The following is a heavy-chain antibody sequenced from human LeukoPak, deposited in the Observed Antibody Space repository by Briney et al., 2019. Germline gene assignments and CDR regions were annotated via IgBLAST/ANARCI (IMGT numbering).Heavy chain of an antibody. CDR1: GYSISSGYY. V-gene: IGHV4-38-2*02. CDR2: IYHSGST. Sequence: SETLSLTCTVSGYSISSGYYWGWIQQPPGKGLEWIGSIYHSGSTYSNPSLKSRVTISIDTSKNQFSLKLNSVTAADTAVYYCARGRYSSTDYAANWFDPWGQGTLVTVSS. J-gene: IGHJ5*02. D-gene: IGHD6-13*01. CDR3: ARGRYSSTDYAANWFDP.